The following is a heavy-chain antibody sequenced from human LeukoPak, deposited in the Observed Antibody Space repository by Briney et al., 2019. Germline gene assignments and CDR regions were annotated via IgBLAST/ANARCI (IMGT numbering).Heavy chain of an antibody. V-gene: IGHV3-7*01. Sequence: GGSLRLSCEASGFSFSAAWMSWVRQAPGKGLEWVATIKNDGSDKYYVDSVKGRFTLSRDNAKNLVYLQMNSLRVEDTAVYYCVNLGYSDGGQGTLVTVSS. J-gene: IGHJ4*02. CDR1: GFSFSAAW. CDR3: VNLGYSD. CDR2: IKNDGSDK. D-gene: IGHD5-12*01.